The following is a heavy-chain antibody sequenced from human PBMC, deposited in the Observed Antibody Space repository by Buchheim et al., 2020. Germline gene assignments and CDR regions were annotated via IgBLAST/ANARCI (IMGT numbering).Heavy chain of an antibody. CDR1: GFTFSNAW. CDR2: IKSKTDGGTT. CDR3: TTDSSGLWFGEFAYGMDV. D-gene: IGHD3-10*01. Sequence: EVQLVESGGGLVKPGGSLRLSCAASGFTFSNAWMNWVRQAPGKGLEWVGRIKSKTDGGTTDYAAPVKGRFTISRDDSKNKLYLQMNSLKTEDTAVYYCTTDSSGLWFGEFAYGMDVWGQGTT. J-gene: IGHJ6*02. V-gene: IGHV3-15*07.